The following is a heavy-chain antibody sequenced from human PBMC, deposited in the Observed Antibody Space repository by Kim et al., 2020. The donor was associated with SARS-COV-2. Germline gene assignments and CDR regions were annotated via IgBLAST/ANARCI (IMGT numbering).Heavy chain of an antibody. D-gene: IGHD3-16*01. CDR1: GGSISSGGYY. V-gene: IGHV4-31*03. Sequence: SETLSLTCTVSGGSISSGGYYWSWIRQHPGKGLEWIGYIYYSGSTYYNPSLKIRVTISVDTSKNQFSLKLSSVTAADTAVYYCARDLRGAFDIWGQGTMVTVSS. CDR2: IYYSGST. J-gene: IGHJ3*02. CDR3: ARDLRGAFDI.